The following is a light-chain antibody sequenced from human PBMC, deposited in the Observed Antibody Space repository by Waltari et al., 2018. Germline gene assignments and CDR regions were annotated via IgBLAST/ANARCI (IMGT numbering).Light chain of an antibody. CDR2: KAF. V-gene: IGKV1-5*03. Sequence: DIQMTQSPSSLSASVGDRVTITCRATESINTWLAWYQQKPRKAPKLLIYKAFNLESGVPSRFSGSGSGTEFTLSISNLQPDDFATYYCQQYKRPPWTFGQGTKVDI. J-gene: IGKJ1*01. CDR1: ESINTW. CDR3: QQYKRPPWT.